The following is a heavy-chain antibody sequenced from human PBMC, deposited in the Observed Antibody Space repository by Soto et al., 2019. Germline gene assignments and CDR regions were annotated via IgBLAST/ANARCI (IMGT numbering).Heavy chain of an antibody. CDR2: IDPSDSYT. J-gene: IGHJ4*02. V-gene: IGHV5-10-1*04. CDR1: GYSFTSYW. D-gene: IGHD3-3*01. CDR3: ARGVDGHTWSLD. Sequence: GESLKISCKGSGYSFTSYWISWVRQMPGKGLEWMGRIDPSDSYTNYSPSFQGQVTISVDKSITTAFLQWSSLKASDTAMYYWARGVDGHTWSLDWGQGTLVTVSS.